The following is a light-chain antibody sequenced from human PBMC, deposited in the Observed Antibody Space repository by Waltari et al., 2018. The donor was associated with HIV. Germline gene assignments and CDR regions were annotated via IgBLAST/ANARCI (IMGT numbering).Light chain of an antibody. V-gene: IGKV1-9*01. CDR3: QQLNSYPVT. Sequence: IRLTQSPSLLAASMGDRVTITCRASQDISTFLAWYQQKPGKAPTLLVYAASTLQSGVSSRFRGSGSGTDFTLTISSLQPEDCATYYCQQLNSYPVTFGGGAKVEI. CDR2: AAS. CDR1: QDISTF. J-gene: IGKJ4*01.